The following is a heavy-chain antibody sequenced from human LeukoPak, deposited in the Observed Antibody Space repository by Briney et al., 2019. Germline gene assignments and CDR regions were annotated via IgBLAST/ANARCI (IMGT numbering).Heavy chain of an antibody. D-gene: IGHD5-24*01. V-gene: IGHV1-2*06. Sequence: ASVKVSCKASGYTFTGYYMHWVRQAPGQGVEGMGRINPNTVGTNYAQKFPGRVTMTRDTSISTAYMELSRLRSDDTAVYYCARDPNGYRKPSFDYWGQGTLVTVSS. CDR3: ARDPNGYRKPSFDY. CDR1: GYTFTGYY. J-gene: IGHJ4*02. CDR2: INPNTVGT.